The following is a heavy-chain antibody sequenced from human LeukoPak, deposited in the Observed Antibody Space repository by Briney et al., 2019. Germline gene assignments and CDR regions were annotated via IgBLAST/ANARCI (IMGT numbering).Heavy chain of an antibody. Sequence: SETLSLTCAVYGESFSGYYWSWIRQPPGKGLKWIGEINHSGSTNYNPSLKSRVTISVDTSKYQFSLKVGSVTAADTAVYYCVRGTWRQQLVLGSRYSYGMDVWGQGTTVTVSS. J-gene: IGHJ6*02. D-gene: IGHD6-13*01. CDR1: GESFSGYY. CDR2: INHSGST. CDR3: VRGTWRQQLVLGSRYSYGMDV. V-gene: IGHV4-34*01.